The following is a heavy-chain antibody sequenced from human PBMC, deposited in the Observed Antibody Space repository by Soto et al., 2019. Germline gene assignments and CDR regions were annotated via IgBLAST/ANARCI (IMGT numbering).Heavy chain of an antibody. CDR2: IYHSGST. Sequence: SATLYLTCAVSGCSISSSNWWSWVPQPPGKGLEWIGEIYHSGSTNYNPSLKSRVTISVDKSKNQFSLKLSSVTAADTAVYYCATLYSYGHYYYYGMDVWGQGTTVTVSS. CDR3: ATLYSYGHYYYYGMDV. CDR1: GCSISSSNW. J-gene: IGHJ6*02. D-gene: IGHD5-18*01. V-gene: IGHV4-4*02.